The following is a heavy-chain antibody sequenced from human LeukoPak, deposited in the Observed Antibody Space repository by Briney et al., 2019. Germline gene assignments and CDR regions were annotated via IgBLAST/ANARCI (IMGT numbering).Heavy chain of an antibody. Sequence: ASVKVSCKASGYTFTGYYMHWVRQAPGQGLEWMGWINPNSGGTNYAQKFQGWVTMTRDTSISTAYMELSRLRSDDTAVYYCARARDLRGPWLIDYWGQGTLVTVSS. CDR3: ARARDLRGPWLIDY. D-gene: IGHD3-10*01. V-gene: IGHV1-2*04. CDR2: INPNSGGT. CDR1: GYTFTGYY. J-gene: IGHJ4*02.